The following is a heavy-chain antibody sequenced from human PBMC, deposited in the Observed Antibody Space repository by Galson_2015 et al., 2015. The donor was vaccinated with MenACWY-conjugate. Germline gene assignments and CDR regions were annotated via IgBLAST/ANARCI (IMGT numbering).Heavy chain of an antibody. CDR2: VFYNGTT. J-gene: IGHJ4*02. CDR3: ARESSYCAGGTCGYF. D-gene: IGHD2-15*01. Sequence: SETLSLTCTVSGDSITKDDYNWAWIRQSPGKGLEWIGTVFYNGTTYYNPSLKSRVTISVDTSKHQISLNLHSATSADTAVYYCARESSYCAGGTCGYFWGQGALVTVSS. V-gene: IGHV4-39*07. CDR1: GDSITKDDYN.